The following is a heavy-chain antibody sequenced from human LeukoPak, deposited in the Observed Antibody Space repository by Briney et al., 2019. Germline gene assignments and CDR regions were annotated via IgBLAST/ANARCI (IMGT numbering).Heavy chain of an antibody. V-gene: IGHV4-59*08. CDR2: IYYSGST. CDR3: ARRDAYDSSGTLFDY. CDR1: GGSISSYY. Sequence: SETLSLTCTVSGGSISSYYWSWIRQPPGKGLEWIGYIYYSGSTNYNPSLKSRVTISIDTSKKQFSLKLSSVTAADTAVYYCARRDAYDSSGTLFDYWGQGTLVTVSS. J-gene: IGHJ4*02. D-gene: IGHD3-22*01.